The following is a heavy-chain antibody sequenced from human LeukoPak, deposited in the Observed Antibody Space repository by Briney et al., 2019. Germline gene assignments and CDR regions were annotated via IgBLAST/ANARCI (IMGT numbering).Heavy chain of an antibody. CDR2: IIPIFGTA. J-gene: IGHJ5*02. Sequence: ASVKVSCKASGGTFSSYAISWVRQAPGQGLEWMGGIIPIFGTANYAQKFQGRVTITADESTSTAYMELSSLRSEDTAVYYCARKYYYDSSGYYWFDPWGQGTLVTVSS. CDR1: GGTFSSYA. V-gene: IGHV1-69*13. D-gene: IGHD3-22*01. CDR3: ARKYYYDSSGYYWFDP.